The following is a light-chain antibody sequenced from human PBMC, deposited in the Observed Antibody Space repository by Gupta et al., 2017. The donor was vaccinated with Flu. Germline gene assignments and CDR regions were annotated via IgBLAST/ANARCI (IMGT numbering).Light chain of an antibody. CDR1: QSISTW. J-gene: IGKJ4*01. V-gene: IGKV1-5*03. CDR2: RAS. CDR3: QQYYRWLT. Sequence: DIQMTQSPSTLSASVGDRVTITCRASQSISTWLAWYQQKPGTAPKLLINRASNLESGVPSRFSGSGSGTDFTLTISSLQPDDFATYYCQQYYRWLTFGGGTTLEIK.